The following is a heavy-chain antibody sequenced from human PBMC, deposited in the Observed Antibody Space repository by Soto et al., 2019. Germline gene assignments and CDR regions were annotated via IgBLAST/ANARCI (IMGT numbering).Heavy chain of an antibody. Sequence: QVQLVESGGGVVQPGRSLRLSCAASGFTFSSYGMHWVRQAPGKGLEWVAVIWYDGSNKYYADSVKGRFTISRDNSKNPREVQMNSLRAEDTAAYYCARDTSSSSGFTGYYGMDVWGQGTTVTVSS. CDR3: ARDTSSSSGFTGYYGMDV. CDR2: IWYDGSNK. J-gene: IGHJ6*02. D-gene: IGHD6-13*01. V-gene: IGHV3-33*01. CDR1: GFTFSSYG.